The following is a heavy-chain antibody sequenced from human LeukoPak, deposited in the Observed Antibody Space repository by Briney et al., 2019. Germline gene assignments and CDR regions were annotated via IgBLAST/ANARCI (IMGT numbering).Heavy chain of an antibody. D-gene: IGHD1-7*01. Sequence: GASVKVSCKASGGTFSSYAISWVRQAPGQGLEWMGGIIPIFGTANYAQKFQGRVTITTDESTSTAYMELSSLRSEDTAVYYCASHPEYNWNYDGLGYYYYYMDVWGKGTTVTVSS. CDR1: GGTFSSYA. CDR3: ASHPEYNWNYDGLGYYYYYMDV. J-gene: IGHJ6*03. CDR2: IIPIFGTA. V-gene: IGHV1-69*05.